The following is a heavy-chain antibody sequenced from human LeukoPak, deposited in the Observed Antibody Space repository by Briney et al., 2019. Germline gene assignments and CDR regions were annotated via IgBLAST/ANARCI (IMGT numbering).Heavy chain of an antibody. CDR3: ARDPASSSEYYFDY. D-gene: IGHD6-6*01. CDR2: INSDGSST. J-gene: IGHJ4*02. V-gene: IGHV3-74*01. CDR1: GFTFSSYW. Sequence: GGSLRLSCAASGFTFSSYWMHWVRQAPGKGLVWVSRINSDGSSTSHADSVKGRFTISRDNAKNTLYLQMNSLRAEDTAVYYCARDPASSSEYYFDYWGQGTLVTVSS.